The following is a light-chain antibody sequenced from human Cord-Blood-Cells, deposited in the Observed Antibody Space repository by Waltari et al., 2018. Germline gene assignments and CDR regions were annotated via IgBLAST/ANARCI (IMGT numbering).Light chain of an antibody. J-gene: IGLJ3*02. CDR2: EDN. V-gene: IGLV6-57*01. Sequence: VTISCTRSSGSIASNYVQWYQQRPGSSPTTVIYEDNQRPSGVPDRFSGSIDSSSNSASLTISGLKTEDEADYYCQSYDSSNWVFGGGTKLTVL. CDR1: SGSIASNY. CDR3: QSYDSSNWV.